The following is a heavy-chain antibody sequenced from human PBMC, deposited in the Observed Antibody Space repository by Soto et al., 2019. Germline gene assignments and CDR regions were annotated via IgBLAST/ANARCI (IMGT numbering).Heavy chain of an antibody. V-gene: IGHV3-23*01. D-gene: IGHD3-16*01. CDR3: APSQYLQLLLTD. Sequence: EVQLLESGGGLVQPGGSLRLCCAASEFTLNNHAMSWVRQAPGKGLEWVSTISGTGEITYYADSVKGRFTVSRDKSKNTLFLQMNSLRVEDTAVYYCAPSQYLQLLLTDWGQGTLVTVSS. CDR1: EFTLNNHA. CDR2: ISGTGEIT. J-gene: IGHJ4*02.